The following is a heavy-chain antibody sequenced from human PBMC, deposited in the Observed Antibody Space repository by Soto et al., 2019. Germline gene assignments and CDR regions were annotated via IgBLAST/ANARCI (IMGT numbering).Heavy chain of an antibody. J-gene: IGHJ6*02. CDR3: ARDPPVLRYFDWFVKNPYYYYGMDV. Sequence: EVQLVESGGGLVQPGRSLRLSCAASGFTFDDYAMHWVRQAPGKGLEWVSGISWNSGSIGYADSVKGRFTISRDNAKNSLYLQMNSLRAEDTAVYYCARDPPVLRYFDWFVKNPYYYYGMDVWGQGTTVTVSS. CDR1: GFTFDDYA. CDR2: ISWNSGSI. V-gene: IGHV3-9*01. D-gene: IGHD3-9*01.